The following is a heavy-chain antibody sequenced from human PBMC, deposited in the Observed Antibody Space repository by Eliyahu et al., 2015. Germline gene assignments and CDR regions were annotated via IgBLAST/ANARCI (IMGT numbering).Heavy chain of an antibody. V-gene: IGHV4-34*01. Sequence: QVQLQQWGAGLLKPSETLSLTCAVYGGSFSGYYWSWIRQPPGKGLEWIGEINHSGSTNYNPSLKSRVTISVDTSKNQFSLKLSSVTAADTAVYYCARGRWYYYGSGSYYDYWGQGTLVTVSS. CDR2: INHSGST. CDR3: ARGRWYYYGSGSYYDY. CDR1: GGSFSGYY. D-gene: IGHD3-10*01. J-gene: IGHJ4*02.